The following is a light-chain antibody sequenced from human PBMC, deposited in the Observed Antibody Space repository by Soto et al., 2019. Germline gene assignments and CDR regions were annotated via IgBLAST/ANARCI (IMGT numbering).Light chain of an antibody. CDR1: SSDIGAYNS. V-gene: IGLV2-14*03. J-gene: IGLJ2*01. CDR3: SSYTTHSVRV. Sequence: QSALTQPASVSGSPGQSITISCTGTSSDIGAYNSVSWYQQHPGMAPQLMIYDVSYRPSGISSRFSGSKSGNTASLSISGLHSADEADYYCSSYTTHSVRVFGGGTKLTVL. CDR2: DVS.